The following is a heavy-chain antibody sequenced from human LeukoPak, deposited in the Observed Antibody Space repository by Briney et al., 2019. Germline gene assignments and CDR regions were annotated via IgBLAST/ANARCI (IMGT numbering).Heavy chain of an antibody. J-gene: IGHJ4*02. CDR1: GGSFSGYY. CDR3: ARDNYYDSSGYSGY. CDR2: INHSGST. Sequence: SETLSLTCAVYGGSFSGYYWSWIRQPPGKGLEWIGEINHSGSTNYNPSLKSRVTISVDTSKNQFSLKLSSVTAADTAVYYCARDNYYDSSGYSGYWGQGTLVTVSS. V-gene: IGHV4-34*01. D-gene: IGHD3-22*01.